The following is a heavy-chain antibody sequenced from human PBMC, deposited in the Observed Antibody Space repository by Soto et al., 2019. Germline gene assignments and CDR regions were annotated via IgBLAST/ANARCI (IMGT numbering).Heavy chain of an antibody. CDR2: IYYSGST. D-gene: IGHD5-12*01. CDR1: GGSISSYY. J-gene: IGHJ4*02. CDR3: ARDTVATIGYFDY. Sequence: PSETLSLTCTVSGGSISSYYWSWIRQPPGKGLEWIGYIYYSGSTNYNPSLKSRVTISVDTSKNQFSLKLSSVTAADTAVYYCARDTVATIGYFDYWGQGTLVTVFS. V-gene: IGHV4-59*01.